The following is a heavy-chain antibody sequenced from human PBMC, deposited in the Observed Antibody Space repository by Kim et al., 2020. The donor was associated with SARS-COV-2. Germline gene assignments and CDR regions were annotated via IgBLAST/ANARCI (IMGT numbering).Heavy chain of an antibody. J-gene: IGHJ4*02. CDR3: ARDLRESSCYDY. V-gene: IGHV4-59*01. Sequence: NYNPSLKSRVTISVDTSNNQFSLKLTSVTAADAAVYYCARDLRESSCYDYWGQGILVTVSS. D-gene: IGHD3-10*01.